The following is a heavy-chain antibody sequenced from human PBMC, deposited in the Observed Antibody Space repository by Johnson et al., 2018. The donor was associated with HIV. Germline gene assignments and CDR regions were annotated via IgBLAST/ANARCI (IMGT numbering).Heavy chain of an antibody. CDR1: GFTFSSYW. V-gene: IGHV3-7*05. CDR2: IKQDGSEK. J-gene: IGHJ3*02. Sequence: VQLVESGGGLEEPGGSLRLSCAASGFTFSSYWMSWVRQAPGKGLEWVANIKQDGSEKYYVDSVKGRFTISRDNAKNSLYLQMNSLRAEDTAVYYCARGGRWLQLRGDAFDIWGQGTMVTVSS. CDR3: ARGGRWLQLRGDAFDI. D-gene: IGHD5-24*01.